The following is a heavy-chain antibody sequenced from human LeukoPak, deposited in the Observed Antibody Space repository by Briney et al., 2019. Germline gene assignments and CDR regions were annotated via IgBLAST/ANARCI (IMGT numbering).Heavy chain of an antibody. CDR3: ARERFWNIVVVGFDY. J-gene: IGHJ4*02. D-gene: IGHD2-15*01. V-gene: IGHV3-7*01. CDR2: IKQDGSDK. CDR1: GFTFSSYW. Sequence: GGSLRLSCAASGFTFSSYWMSWVRQAPGKGLEWVANIKQDGSDKYYVDSVKGRFTIPRNNAKNSLDLQTNSLRAEDTAVYYCARERFWNIVVVGFDYWGQGTLVTVSS.